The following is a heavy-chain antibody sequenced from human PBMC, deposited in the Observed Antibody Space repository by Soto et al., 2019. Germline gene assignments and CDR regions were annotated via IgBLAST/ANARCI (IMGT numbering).Heavy chain of an antibody. V-gene: IGHV1-18*01. J-gene: IGHJ3*02. CDR3: ARDPTGGDAFDI. CDR1: DYTFTSYG. CDR2: ISAYNGNT. Sequence: QVQLVQSGAEVKKPGASVKVSCKASDYTFTSYGISWVRQAPGQGLEWMGWISAYNGNTNYAQKFQGRVTMTTDTSTITAYMELRSLRSDDTAIYYCARDPTGGDAFDIWGQGTMVTLSS. D-gene: IGHD3-10*01.